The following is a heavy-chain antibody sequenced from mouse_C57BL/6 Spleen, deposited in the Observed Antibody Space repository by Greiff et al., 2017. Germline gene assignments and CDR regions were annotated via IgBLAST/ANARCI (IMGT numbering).Heavy chain of an antibody. Sequence: EVHLVESGGGLVQPGGSMKLSCVASGFTFSNYWMNWVRQSPEKGLEWVAQIRLKSDNYATHYAESVKGRFTISRDDSKSSVYLQMNNLRAEDTGIYYCTPYGNYWYFDVWGTGTTVTVSS. CDR1: GFTFSNYW. D-gene: IGHD2-1*01. V-gene: IGHV6-3*01. CDR3: TPYGNYWYFDV. J-gene: IGHJ1*03. CDR2: IRLKSDNYAT.